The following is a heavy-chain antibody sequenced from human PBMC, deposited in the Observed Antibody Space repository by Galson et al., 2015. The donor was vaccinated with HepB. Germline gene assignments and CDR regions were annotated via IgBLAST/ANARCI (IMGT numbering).Heavy chain of an antibody. V-gene: IGHV1-2*02. Sequence: SVKVSCKASGYTFTDFFMHWVRQAPGQGLEWMGWINANSGGTNSAQKFQGRVTMTRDTSITTAYMELSSLRSDDTAVYYCARPYCSGGVCYSHLDYWGQGTLVTVSS. CDR2: INANSGGT. CDR3: ARPYCSGGVCYSHLDY. J-gene: IGHJ4*02. D-gene: IGHD2-8*02. CDR1: GYTFTDFF.